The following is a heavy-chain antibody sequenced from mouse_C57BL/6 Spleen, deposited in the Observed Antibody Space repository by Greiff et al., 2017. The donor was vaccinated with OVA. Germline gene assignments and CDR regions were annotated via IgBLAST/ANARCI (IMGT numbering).Heavy chain of an antibody. D-gene: IGHD1-1*01. CDR2: IYIGNGYT. V-gene: IGHV1-58*01. J-gene: IGHJ2*01. Sequence: EVKLMESGAELVRPGSSVKMSCKTSGYTFTSYGINWVKQRPGQGLEWIGYIYIGNGYTEYNEKFKGKATLTSDTSSSTAYMQLSSLTSEDSAIYFCARDFSIYYYGSLDYWGQGTTLTVSS. CDR1: GYTFTSYG. CDR3: ARDFSIYYYGSLDY.